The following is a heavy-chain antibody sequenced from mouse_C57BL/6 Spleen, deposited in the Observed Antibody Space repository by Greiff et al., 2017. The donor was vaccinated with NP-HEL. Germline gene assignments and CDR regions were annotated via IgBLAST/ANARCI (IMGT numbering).Heavy chain of an antibody. CDR2: ISSGGDYI. CDR3: TRDRYDGDAMDY. J-gene: IGHJ4*01. Sequence: DVHLVESGEGLVKPGGSLKLSCAASGFTFSSYAMSWVRQTPEKRLEWVAYISSGGDYIYYADTVKGRFTISRDNARNTLYLQMSSLKSEDTAMYYCTRDRYDGDAMDYWGQGTSVTVSS. V-gene: IGHV5-9-1*02. D-gene: IGHD2-12*01. CDR1: GFTFSSYA.